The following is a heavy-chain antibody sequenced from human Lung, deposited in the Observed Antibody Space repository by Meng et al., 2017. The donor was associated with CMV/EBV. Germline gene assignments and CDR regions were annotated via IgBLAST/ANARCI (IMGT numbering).Heavy chain of an antibody. J-gene: IGHJ6*02. D-gene: IGHD3-3*01. Sequence: GESLKISCAASGFTFSDYYMSWIRQAPGKGLEWVSYISSSGSTIYYADSVKGRFTISRDNAKNSLYLQMNSLRAEDTAVYYCARDKAYDFWSGHYYYGMDVWGQGTXVTVSS. V-gene: IGHV3-11*01. CDR3: ARDKAYDFWSGHYYYGMDV. CDR2: ISSSGSTI. CDR1: GFTFSDYY.